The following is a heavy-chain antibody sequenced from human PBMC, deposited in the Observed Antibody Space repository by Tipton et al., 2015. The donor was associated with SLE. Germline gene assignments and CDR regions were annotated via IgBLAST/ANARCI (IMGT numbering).Heavy chain of an antibody. CDR2: IYKTGIT. J-gene: IGHJ4*02. D-gene: IGHD3-16*01. CDR1: GDSMNNYY. CDR3: VRFGGGY. Sequence: TLSLTCSVSGDSMNNYYWSWIRQPAGMPLEWIGRIYKTGITNYNPSLKGRLSMSVDTSRNQFSLRLNSVTAADTAVYFCVRFGGGYWGPGTLVTVSS. V-gene: IGHV4-4*07.